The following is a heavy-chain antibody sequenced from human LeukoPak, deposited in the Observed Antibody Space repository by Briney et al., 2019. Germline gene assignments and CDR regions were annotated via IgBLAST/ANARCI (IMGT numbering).Heavy chain of an antibody. CDR1: GFTFDDYA. CDR2: ISWNSGSI. J-gene: IGHJ4*02. D-gene: IGHD3-16*01. CDR3: AKVVWGWEPRYDY. Sequence: GGSLRLSCAASGFTFDDYAMPWVRQAPGKGLEWVSGISWNSGSIGYADSVKGRFTISRDNAKNPLYLQMNSLRAEDTAVYYCAKVVWGWEPRYDYWGQGTLVTVSS. V-gene: IGHV3-9*01.